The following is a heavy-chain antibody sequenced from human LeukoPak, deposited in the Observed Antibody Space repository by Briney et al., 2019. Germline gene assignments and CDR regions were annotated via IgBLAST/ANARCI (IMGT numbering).Heavy chain of an antibody. CDR3: AKDTIMRIPYSSGWYWDY. J-gene: IGHJ4*02. D-gene: IGHD6-19*01. V-gene: IGHV3-23*01. Sequence: LTGGSLRLSCAASGFTFSSYAMSWVRQAPGKGLEWVSVISGSGGSTYYADSVKGRFTISRDNSKNTLYLQMNSLRAEDTAVYYCAKDTIMRIPYSSGWYWDYWGQGTLVTVSS. CDR2: ISGSGGST. CDR1: GFTFSSYA.